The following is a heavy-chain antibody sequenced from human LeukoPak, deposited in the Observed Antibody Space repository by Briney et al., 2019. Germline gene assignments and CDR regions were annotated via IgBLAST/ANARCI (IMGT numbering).Heavy chain of an antibody. D-gene: IGHD6-19*01. CDR1: GGSISSYY. V-gene: IGHV4-34*01. J-gene: IGHJ4*02. Sequence: SETLSLTCTVSGGSISSYYWSWIRQPPGKGLEWIGEINHSGSTNYNPSLKSRVTISVDTSKNQFSLKLSSVTAADTAVYYCARDLGYSSGWFTFGYFDYWGQGTLVTVSS. CDR3: ARDLGYSSGWFTFGYFDY. CDR2: INHSGST.